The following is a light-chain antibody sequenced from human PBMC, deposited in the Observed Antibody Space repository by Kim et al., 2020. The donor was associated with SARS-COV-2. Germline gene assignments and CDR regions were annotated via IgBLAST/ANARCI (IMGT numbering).Light chain of an antibody. CDR1: SSNIGAGYY. J-gene: IGLJ1*01. CDR2: LNT. V-gene: IGLV1-40*01. CDR3: QSYDDSLSAYV. Sequence: QSVLTQPPSVSGAPGQRVTISCTGSSSNIGAGYYVHWYQQLPGTAPKVLIYLNTNRPSGVPDRFSGSKSGTSASLAITGLQAEDEADYYCQSYDDSLSAYVFGTGTKVTVL.